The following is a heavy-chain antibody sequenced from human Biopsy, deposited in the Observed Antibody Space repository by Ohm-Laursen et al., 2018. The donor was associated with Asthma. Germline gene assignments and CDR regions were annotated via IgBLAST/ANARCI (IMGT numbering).Heavy chain of an antibody. CDR1: GGSISVSNW. CDR3: ARRWRSYDSSNYYLDQ. J-gene: IGHJ4*02. CDR2: IYHLGNA. D-gene: IGHD3-22*01. V-gene: IGHV4-4*02. Sequence: SETLSLTCDVSGGSISVSNWWSWVRQPPGRGLEWIGQIYHLGNANYNPSLKSRVTMSVDKSKNQFSLKVTSVTAADTAVYFCARRWRSYDSSNYYLDQWGQGTLVTVSS.